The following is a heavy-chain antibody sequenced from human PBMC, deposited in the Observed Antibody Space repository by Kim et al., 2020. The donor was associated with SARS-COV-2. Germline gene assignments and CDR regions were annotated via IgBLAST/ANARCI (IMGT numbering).Heavy chain of an antibody. D-gene: IGHD3-3*01. J-gene: IGHJ6*02. V-gene: IGHV3-23*01. CDR3: AKDRSIRIFGVVIKRTTSGVMKV. CDR2: ISGSGGST. Sequence: GGSLRLSCAASGFTFSSYAMSWVRQAPGKGLEWVSAISGSGGSTYYADAVKGRFTISRDNPKNTLYLKMNSRRAEDTAEYYCAKDRSIRIFGVVIKRTTSGVMKVWGPGTTVNVSS. CDR1: GFTFSSYA.